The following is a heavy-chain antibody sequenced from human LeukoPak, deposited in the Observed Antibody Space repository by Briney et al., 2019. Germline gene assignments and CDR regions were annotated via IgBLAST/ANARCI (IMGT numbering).Heavy chain of an antibody. J-gene: IGHJ5*02. CDR1: GYTFTSYG. Sequence: ASVKVSCKASGYTFTSYGISWVRQAPGQGLEWMGWISAYNGNTNYAQKLQGRVTMTTDTSTSTAYMELRSLRSDDTAVYYCARVRPSGVVVPPAKSVPFDPWGKGTLVTVSS. CDR2: ISAYNGNT. V-gene: IGHV1-18*01. CDR3: ARVRPSGVVVPPAKSVPFDP. D-gene: IGHD2-2*01.